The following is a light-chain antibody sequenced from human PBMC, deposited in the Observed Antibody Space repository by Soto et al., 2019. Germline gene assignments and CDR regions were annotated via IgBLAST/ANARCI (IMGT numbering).Light chain of an antibody. Sequence: QPVLTQSSSASASRGSSVKLTCTLSSGHSSYIIAWHQQQPGKAPRSLMKLEGSGSYNKGSGVPDRFSGSSSGADRYLTISNLQFEDEADYYCVTWDSNTRVFGGGTKLTVL. CDR2: LEGSGSY. J-gene: IGLJ3*02. CDR1: SGHSSYI. V-gene: IGLV4-60*02. CDR3: VTWDSNTRV.